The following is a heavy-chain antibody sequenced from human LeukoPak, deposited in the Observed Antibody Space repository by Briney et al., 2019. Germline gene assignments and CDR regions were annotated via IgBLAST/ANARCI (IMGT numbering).Heavy chain of an antibody. J-gene: IGHJ5*02. CDR2: ISGSGGNT. CDR1: AFSFSGYN. V-gene: IGHV3-23*01. CDR3: AKWTTLNWFDP. D-gene: IGHD1-1*01. Sequence: GGSLRLSCAASAFSFSGYNMNWVRQAPGKGLEWVSAISGSGGNTYYADSVKGRFTISRDNSKNTLYLQMNSLRAEDTAVYYCAKWTTLNWFDPWGQGTLVTVSS.